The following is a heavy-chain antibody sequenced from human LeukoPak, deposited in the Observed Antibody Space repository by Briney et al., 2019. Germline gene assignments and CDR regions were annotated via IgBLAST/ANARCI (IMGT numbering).Heavy chain of an antibody. V-gene: IGHV4-34*01. Sequence: SETLSLTCAVCGGSFSGYYWSWIRQPPGKGLEWIGEINHSGSTNYNPSLKSRVTISVDTSKNQFSLKLSSVTAADTAVYYCARGHLMITFGGVIVKSGNWFDPWGQGTLVTVSS. CDR3: ARGHLMITFGGVIVKSGNWFDP. D-gene: IGHD3-16*02. CDR1: GGSFSGYY. J-gene: IGHJ5*02. CDR2: INHSGST.